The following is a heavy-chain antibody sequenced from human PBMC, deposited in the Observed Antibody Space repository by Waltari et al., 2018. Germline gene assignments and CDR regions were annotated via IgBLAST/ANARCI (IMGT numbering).Heavy chain of an antibody. V-gene: IGHV4-39*07. Sequence: QLQLQESGPGLVKPSETLSLTCTVSGGSISSSSYYWGWIRQPPGKGPGWIGSSYYSGSSYYSPTHKSRVTIAVDTTKSQFSLKLSSVTAADTAVYYWAGTGDTAMVREEAFDIWGQGTMVTVSS. J-gene: IGHJ3*02. CDR3: AGTGDTAMVREEAFDI. CDR2: SYYSGSS. CDR1: GGSISSSSYY. D-gene: IGHD5-18*01.